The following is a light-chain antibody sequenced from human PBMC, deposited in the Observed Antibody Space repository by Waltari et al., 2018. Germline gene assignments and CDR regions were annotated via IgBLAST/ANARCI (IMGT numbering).Light chain of an antibody. J-gene: IGKJ4*01. CDR1: QSVSNY. CDR2: GAS. V-gene: IGKV3-11*01. CDR3: QQRSNWPLT. Sequence: DTVLTQSPDTLSLSPGDRATLPCRANQSVSNYLAWYQQKPGQAPRLLIYGASNRATGIPARFSGSGSGTDFTLTISSLEPEDFAVYYCQQRSNWPLTFGGGTKVEIK.